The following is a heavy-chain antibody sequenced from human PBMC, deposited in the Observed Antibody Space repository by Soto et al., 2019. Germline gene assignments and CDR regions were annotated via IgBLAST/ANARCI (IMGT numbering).Heavy chain of an antibody. CDR1: GDSISSGDYY. CDR2: IYYSGNT. J-gene: IGHJ4*02. D-gene: IGHD1-26*01. Sequence: SETLSLTCTVSGDSISSGDYYWSWIRHPPGKGLEWIGCIYYSGNTYYNPSLKRRFSISVDTSKNQFSLQLSSVTVADTAVYYCARDFKRYRSPPSPLEYPGMGTLVTVST. V-gene: IGHV4-30-4*01. CDR3: ARDFKRYRSPPSPLEY.